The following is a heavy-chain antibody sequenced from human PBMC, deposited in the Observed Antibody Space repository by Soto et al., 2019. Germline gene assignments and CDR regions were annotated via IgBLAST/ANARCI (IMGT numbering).Heavy chain of an antibody. CDR1: GGSISSGGYY. J-gene: IGHJ4*02. CDR2: IYYSGST. D-gene: IGHD3-10*01. CDR3: ARDDQALLWSD. Sequence: PSETLSLTCTVSGGSISSGGYYWSWIRQHPGKGLEWIGYIYYSGSTYYNPSLKSRVTISVDTSKNQFSLELSSVTAADTAVYYCARDDQALLWSDWGQGTLVTVSS. V-gene: IGHV4-31*03.